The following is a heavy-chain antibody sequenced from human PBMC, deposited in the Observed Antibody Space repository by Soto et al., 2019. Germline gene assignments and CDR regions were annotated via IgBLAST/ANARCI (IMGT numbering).Heavy chain of an antibody. CDR2: IYYSGST. D-gene: IGHD2-15*01. Sequence: ASETLSLTCTVSGGSISSGGYYWSWIRQHPGKGLEWIGYIYYSGSTYYNPSLKSRVTISVDTSKNQFSLKLSSVTAADTAVYYCARVRCSGGSCSPANLGVWGQGTTVTVSS. CDR1: GGSISSGGYY. CDR3: ARVRCSGGSCSPANLGV. V-gene: IGHV4-31*03. J-gene: IGHJ6*02.